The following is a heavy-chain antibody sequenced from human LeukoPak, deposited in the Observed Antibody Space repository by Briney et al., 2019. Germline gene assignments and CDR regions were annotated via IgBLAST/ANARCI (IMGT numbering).Heavy chain of an antibody. CDR2: INHNSGGT. V-gene: IGHV1-2*02. D-gene: IGHD3-9*01. Sequence: GASVKVSCKASGYTFTGYYIHWVRQPPGQGLELMGWINHNSGGTNYAQKFQGRVTMTRDKSISTAYMELSRLRSDDTAVFFFKQKTAYEILTGYLYWGQGTLVTVSS. J-gene: IGHJ4*02. CDR3: KQKTAYEILTGYLY. CDR1: GYTFTGYY.